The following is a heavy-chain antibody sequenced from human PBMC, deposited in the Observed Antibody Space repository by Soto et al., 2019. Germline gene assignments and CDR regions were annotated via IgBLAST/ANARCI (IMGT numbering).Heavy chain of an antibody. CDR3: ARDLDLGYCSGGSCPADY. V-gene: IGHV3-21*01. D-gene: IGHD2-15*01. CDR2: ISSSSSYI. Sequence: PGGSPRLSCAASGFTFSSYSMNLVRPAPGKGLEWVSSISSSSSYIYYADSVKGRFTNSRDNAKNSLYLQMNSLRAEDTAVYYCARDLDLGYCSGGSCPADYWGQGTLVTVSS. CDR1: GFTFSSYS. J-gene: IGHJ4*02.